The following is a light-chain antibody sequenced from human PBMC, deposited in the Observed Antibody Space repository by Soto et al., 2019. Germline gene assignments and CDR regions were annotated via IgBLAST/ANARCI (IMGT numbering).Light chain of an antibody. CDR2: LAS. CDR1: QGISIY. CDR3: QQYYSYPPT. Sequence: ALRITHSPSSLSASTGDRVTITCRASQGISIYLAWYQQKPGKAPKLLLYLASTLQSGVPSRFSGSGSGTDFTLTISSLQSEDFATYYCQQYYSYPPTFGQGTRLEIK. J-gene: IGKJ5*01. V-gene: IGKV1-8*01.